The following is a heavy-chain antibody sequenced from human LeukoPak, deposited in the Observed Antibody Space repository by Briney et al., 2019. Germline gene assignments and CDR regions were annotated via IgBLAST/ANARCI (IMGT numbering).Heavy chain of an antibody. CDR2: IYYSGST. CDR3: ASGSYWRYYYYYGMDV. V-gene: IGHV4-39*01. J-gene: IGHJ6*02. D-gene: IGHD1-26*01. CDR1: GGSISSSSYY. Sequence: PSETLSLTCTVSGGSISSSSYYCGWIRQPPGKGLEWIGRIYYSGSTYYNPSLKSRVTISVDTSKNQFSLKLSSVTAADTAVYYCASGSYWRYYYYYGMDVWGQGTTVTVSS.